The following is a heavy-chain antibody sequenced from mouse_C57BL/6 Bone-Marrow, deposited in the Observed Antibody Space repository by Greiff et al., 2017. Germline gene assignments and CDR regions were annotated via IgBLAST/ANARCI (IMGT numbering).Heavy chain of an antibody. CDR1: GFNIKDDY. V-gene: IGHV14-4*01. J-gene: IGHJ2*01. Sequence: QLQQSGAELVRPGASVKLSCTASGFNIKDDYMHWVKQRPEQGLEWFGWIVPETGDTEYASKFQGKATITADTSSNTAYLQLSSLTSEDTAVYYCSTHAGYSYYFGYCCQGTTLPGSA. CDR3: STHAGYSYYFGY. CDR2: IVPETGDT. D-gene: IGHD2-3*01.